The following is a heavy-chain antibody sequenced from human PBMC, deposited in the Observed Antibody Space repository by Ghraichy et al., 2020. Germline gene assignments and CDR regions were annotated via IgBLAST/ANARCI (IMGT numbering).Heavy chain of an antibody. CDR3: AIARSGYYSDMDY. Sequence: GGSLRLSCAASGFDFDAHGMSWVRQRPGKGLEWVSGIDWSADDFDYAVSVKGRFIISRDNAKKSLYLQMNSLRVEDTAFYYCAIARSGYYSDMDYWGPGTLVTVSS. D-gene: IGHD3-22*01. CDR2: IDWSADDF. CDR1: GFDFDAHG. V-gene: IGHV3-20*04. J-gene: IGHJ4*02.